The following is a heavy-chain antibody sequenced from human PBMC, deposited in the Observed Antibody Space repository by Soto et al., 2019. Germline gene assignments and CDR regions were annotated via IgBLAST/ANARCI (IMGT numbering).Heavy chain of an antibody. CDR3: ARTGSARYDFWSGYIATDDNYYYYYLDV. Sequence: ASVKGSCKASGYTFTSYYINWVRQATGQGIEWMGWMNPNSGNTGYAQKFQGRVTMTRNTSISTAYMELSSLRSEDTAVYYCARTGSARYDFWSGYIATDDNYYYYYLDVWGKGTTVTVSS. CDR2: MNPNSGNT. CDR1: GYTFTSYY. J-gene: IGHJ6*03. D-gene: IGHD3-3*01. V-gene: IGHV1-8*01.